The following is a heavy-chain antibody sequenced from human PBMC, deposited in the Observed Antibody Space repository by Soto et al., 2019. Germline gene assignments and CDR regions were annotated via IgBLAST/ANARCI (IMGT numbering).Heavy chain of an antibody. CDR2: ISAYNGNT. V-gene: IGHV1-18*04. CDR3: ARDLELRFSLFDP. CDR1: GYTFASYG. Sequence: ASVKVSCKASGYTFASYGISWVRQAPGQGLEWMGWISAYNGNTNYAQKLQGRVTKTTDTSTSAAYMELRSLRSDDTAVYYCARDLELRFSLFDPWGQGTLVTVSS. J-gene: IGHJ5*02. D-gene: IGHD3-3*01.